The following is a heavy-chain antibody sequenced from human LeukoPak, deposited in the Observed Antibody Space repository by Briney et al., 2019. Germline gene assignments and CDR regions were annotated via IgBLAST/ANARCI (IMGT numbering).Heavy chain of an antibody. CDR3: ASGPESSSSYYFDY. V-gene: IGHV1-18*01. J-gene: IGHJ4*02. CDR2: ISAYNGNT. Sequence: ASVKVSCKASGYTFTSYGISWVRQAPGQGLEWMGWISAYNGNTNYAQKLQGRVTMTTDTSTSTAYMELRSLRSDDTAVYYCASGPESSSSYYFDYWGQGTLVTVSS. CDR1: GYTFTSYG. D-gene: IGHD6-13*01.